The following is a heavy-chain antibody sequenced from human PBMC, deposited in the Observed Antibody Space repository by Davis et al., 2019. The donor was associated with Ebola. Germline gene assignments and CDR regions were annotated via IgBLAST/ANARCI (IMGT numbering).Heavy chain of an antibody. CDR3: ASGDGRGRSYDMDV. CDR1: GFIFSNYW. Sequence: GESLKISCAAPGFIFSNYWMSWVRQAPGKGPEWVAIIKVDGGEKYYVDSVKGRFTISRDNAKSSLFLQMNSLRAEDTALYYCASGDGRGRSYDMDVWGQGTTVTVSS. D-gene: IGHD3/OR15-3a*01. CDR2: IKVDGGEK. J-gene: IGHJ6*02. V-gene: IGHV3-7*03.